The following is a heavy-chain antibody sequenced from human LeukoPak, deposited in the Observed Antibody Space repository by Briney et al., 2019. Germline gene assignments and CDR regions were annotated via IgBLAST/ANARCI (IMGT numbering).Heavy chain of an antibody. V-gene: IGHV3-23*01. CDR3: ARGGSYYSFDY. CDR2: ISGSGDST. D-gene: IGHD1-26*01. CDR1: GFTFSNYA. J-gene: IGHJ4*02. Sequence: PGGSLRLSCAASGFTFSNYAMRWVRQAPGKGLEWVSGISGSGDSTYYADSVKGRFTISRDNSKNTLYLQMNSLRAEDTAVYYCARGGSYYSFDYWGQGTLVTVSS.